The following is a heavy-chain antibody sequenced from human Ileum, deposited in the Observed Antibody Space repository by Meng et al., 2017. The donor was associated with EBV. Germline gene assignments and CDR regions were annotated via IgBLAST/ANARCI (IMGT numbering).Heavy chain of an antibody. CDR3: ARGVTTVLYWFFDL. V-gene: IGHV1-18*01. D-gene: IGHD4-11*01. Sequence: QGQLVQFGSEVKKPGASMKVSCKASGYSSTTHVINWVRQAPGQGLEWRGRISADSGNTNYPQKFQGRVTMTTDTSTRTAYMEVRRLRSDDTAVYYCARGVTTVLYWFFDLWGRGTLVTVSS. CDR2: ISADSGNT. J-gene: IGHJ2*01. CDR1: GYSSTTHV.